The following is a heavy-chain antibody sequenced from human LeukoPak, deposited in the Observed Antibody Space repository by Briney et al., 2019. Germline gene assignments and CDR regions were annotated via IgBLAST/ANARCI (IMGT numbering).Heavy chain of an antibody. D-gene: IGHD1-26*01. CDR3: ARGVRGSYLSAF. CDR1: GYTFTVFY. J-gene: IGHJ4*02. Sequence: ASVKVSCKPSGYTFTVFYIHWVRQAPGQGLEWLGWINPKLDGSHYAERFEGRVTLTRDTSITTAYMELSDLTHDDTAIYYCARGVRGSYLSAFWGQGTLVTVSS. CDR2: INPKLDGS. V-gene: IGHV1-2*02.